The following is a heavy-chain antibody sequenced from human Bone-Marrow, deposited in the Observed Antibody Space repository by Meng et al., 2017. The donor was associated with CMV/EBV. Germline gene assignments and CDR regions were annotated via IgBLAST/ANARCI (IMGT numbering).Heavy chain of an antibody. Sequence: GSLSLTCTVYDGSFNAYYYNWFRQAPGKGLEWIGEINHSGSTNYNPSLKSRVTISVDKSKNQFSLRLSSVTAADTAVYYCASESATYLGGRIYYHGMDVWGQGTTVTVSS. D-gene: IGHD1-26*01. CDR1: DGSFNAYY. CDR3: ASESATYLGGRIYYHGMDV. J-gene: IGHJ6*02. V-gene: IGHV4-34*01. CDR2: INHSGST.